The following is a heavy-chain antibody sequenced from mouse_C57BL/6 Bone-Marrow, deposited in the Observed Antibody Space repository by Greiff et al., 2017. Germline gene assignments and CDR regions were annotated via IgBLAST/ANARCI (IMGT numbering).Heavy chain of an antibody. CDR1: GFSLTSYG. J-gene: IGHJ2*01. CDR2: IWSGGST. D-gene: IGHD4-1*01. CDR3: ALTGTYYFDY. Sequence: VQLQQSGPGLVQPSQSLSITCTVSGFSLTSYGVHWVRQSPGKGLEWLGVIWSGGSTDYNAAVISRLSISKDNSKSQVFFKMNSLQADDTAIYYCALTGTYYFDYWGQGTTLTVSS. V-gene: IGHV2-2*01.